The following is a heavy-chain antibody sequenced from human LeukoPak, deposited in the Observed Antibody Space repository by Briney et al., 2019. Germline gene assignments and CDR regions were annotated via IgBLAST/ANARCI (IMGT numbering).Heavy chain of an antibody. V-gene: IGHV4-39*01. D-gene: IGHD3-16*01. Sequence: PETLSLTCTVSGGSISSSSYYWGWIRQPPGKGLEWIGSIYYSGSTYYNPSLKSRVTISVDTSKNQFSLKLSSVTAADTAVYYCASPGGGPTDYRGQGTLVTVSS. CDR2: IYYSGST. CDR3: ASPGGGPTDY. CDR1: GGSISSSSYY. J-gene: IGHJ4*02.